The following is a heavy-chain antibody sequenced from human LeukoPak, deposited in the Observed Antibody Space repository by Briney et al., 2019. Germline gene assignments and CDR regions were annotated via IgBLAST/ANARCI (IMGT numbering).Heavy chain of an antibody. D-gene: IGHD2-8*01. V-gene: IGHV3-30-3*01. CDR2: ISYDGSNK. Sequence: GGSLRLSCAASGFTFSSYAMHWVRQAPGKGLEWVAVISYDGSNKYYADSVKGRFTISRDNSKNTLYLQVNSLRAEDTAVYYCARDSEMVYAFYYYGMDVWGQGTTVTVSS. CDR1: GFTFSSYA. CDR3: ARDSEMVYAFYYYGMDV. J-gene: IGHJ6*02.